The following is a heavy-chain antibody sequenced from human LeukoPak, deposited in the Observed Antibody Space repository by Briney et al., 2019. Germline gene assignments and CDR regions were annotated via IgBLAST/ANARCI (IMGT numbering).Heavy chain of an antibody. V-gene: IGHV3-30*18. CDR2: VSTDGSSS. Sequence: GRSPTHFCAASGFTFDIYDKYWGRQAPGKGLEWVAVVSTDGSSSSYADSLKGRFTISRDNSKNTVYLQMNSLRAEDTAVYYCAKKDRGGVGHGSFPLGGPGTLVTVSS. J-gene: IGHJ4*02. CDR3: AKKDRGGVGHGSFPL. CDR1: GFTFDIYD. D-gene: IGHD3-10*01.